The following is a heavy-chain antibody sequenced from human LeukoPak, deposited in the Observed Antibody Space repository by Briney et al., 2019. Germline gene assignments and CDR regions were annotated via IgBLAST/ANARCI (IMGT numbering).Heavy chain of an antibody. Sequence: LGGSLRLSCAASGFTFNSYEMNWVRQAPGKGLEFVANINQDASVRNYMDSLKGRCTISRDNAKKSVYLEINSLRADDTAVYYCARDPGSSSFDLWGQGALVTVSS. J-gene: IGHJ4*02. CDR3: ARDPGSSSFDL. D-gene: IGHD6-13*01. CDR1: GFTFNSYE. V-gene: IGHV3-7*01. CDR2: INQDASVR.